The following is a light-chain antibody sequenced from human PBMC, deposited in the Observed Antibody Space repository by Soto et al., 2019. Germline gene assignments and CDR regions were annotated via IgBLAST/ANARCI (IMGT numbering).Light chain of an antibody. Sequence: EIVLTQSLATLSLSPGDRATVSCRTSQSVSNYLAWYQQKPGQAPRLLIFGASNRATGIPARFSASGSGTDFTLTISSLQPEDFAVYYCQQRSATWTFGQGTRVEIK. CDR2: GAS. V-gene: IGKV3-11*01. CDR1: QSVSNY. J-gene: IGKJ1*01. CDR3: QQRSATWT.